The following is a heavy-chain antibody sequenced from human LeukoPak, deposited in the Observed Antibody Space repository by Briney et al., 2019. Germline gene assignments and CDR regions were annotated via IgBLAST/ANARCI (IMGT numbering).Heavy chain of an antibody. J-gene: IGHJ4*02. Sequence: PGGSLRLSCAASGFTFSSYAMSWVRQAPGGGLEWVANIKQEGSEKNYVDSVKGRFTISRDNAENSLFLQMNSLRVEDTAVYYCAREWQGGIAAAGTRIEGDYWGQGTLVAVSS. V-gene: IGHV3-7*01. CDR1: GFTFSSYA. CDR3: AREWQGGIAAAGTRIEGDY. D-gene: IGHD6-13*01. CDR2: IKQEGSEK.